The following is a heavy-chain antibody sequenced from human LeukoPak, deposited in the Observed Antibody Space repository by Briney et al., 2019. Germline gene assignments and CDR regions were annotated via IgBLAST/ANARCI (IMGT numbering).Heavy chain of an antibody. CDR2: INLNSGGT. Sequence: ASVKVSCKASGFTFTGYYIHWVRQAPGQGLEWMGWINLNSGGTNYAQKFQGWVTMTRDTSISTAYMELSRLRPDDTAVYYCARDSATVTTPYIDYWGQGTLVTVSS. CDR1: GFTFTGYY. V-gene: IGHV1-2*04. D-gene: IGHD4-17*01. J-gene: IGHJ4*02. CDR3: ARDSATVTTPYIDY.